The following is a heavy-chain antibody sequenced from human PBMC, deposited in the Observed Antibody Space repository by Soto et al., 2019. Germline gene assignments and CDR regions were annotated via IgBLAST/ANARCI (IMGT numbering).Heavy chain of an antibody. J-gene: IGHJ6*04. CDR1: GFTFSSYW. D-gene: IGHD6-13*01. Sequence: GGSLRLSCAASGFTFSSYWMSWVRQASGKGLEWVANIKQDGSEKYYVDSVKGRFTISRDNAKNSLYLQMNSLRAEDTAVYYCARDLSSSWYLVQGYVLDVSGKGTTVTGSA. V-gene: IGHV3-7*01. CDR3: ARDLSSSWYLVQGYVLDV. CDR2: IKQDGSEK.